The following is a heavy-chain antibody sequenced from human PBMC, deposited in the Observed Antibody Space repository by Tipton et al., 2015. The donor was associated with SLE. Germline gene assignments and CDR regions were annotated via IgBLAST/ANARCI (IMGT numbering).Heavy chain of an antibody. D-gene: IGHD6-13*01. CDR1: GDIGDYY. J-gene: IGHJ4*02. CDR2: IFHIGTT. V-gene: IGHV4-59*01. Sequence: TLSLTCTVSGDIGDYYWSWFRQPPGKGLEWIGYIFHIGTTNYNPSLRSRVTISVDTSQNQFSLKLSSVTAADTAVYYCARGGGDSSSCQDFDRWGQGTLVTVSS. CDR3: ARGGGDSSSCQDFDR.